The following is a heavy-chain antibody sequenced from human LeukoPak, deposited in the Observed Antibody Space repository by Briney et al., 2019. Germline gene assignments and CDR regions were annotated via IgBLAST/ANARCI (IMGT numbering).Heavy chain of an antibody. CDR1: GGSFSGYY. V-gene: IGHV4-34*01. CDR3: ARHITTKIQPTLVYFDY. J-gene: IGHJ4*02. Sequence: PSETLSLTCAVYGGSFSGYYWSWIRQPPGKGLEWIGEISHSGSTKYNPSLKSRVTISVDTSKNQFSLKLSSVTAADTAVYYCARHITTKIQPTLVYFDYWGQGTLVTVSS. CDR2: ISHSGST. D-gene: IGHD5-18*01.